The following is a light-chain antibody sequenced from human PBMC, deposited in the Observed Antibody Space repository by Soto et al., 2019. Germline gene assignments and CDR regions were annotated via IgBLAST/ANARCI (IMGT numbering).Light chain of an antibody. J-gene: IGKJ1*01. CDR3: QQRSNWPPWT. V-gene: IGKV3-11*01. CDR1: QSVSTN. CDR2: GAS. Sequence: ETVMTQSPATLSVAPGERATLSCRASQSVSTNLAWYQHKPGQAPRLLISGASTRATGIPARFSGSGSGTDFTLTISSLEPEDFAVYYCQQRSNWPPWTFGQGTKVDIK.